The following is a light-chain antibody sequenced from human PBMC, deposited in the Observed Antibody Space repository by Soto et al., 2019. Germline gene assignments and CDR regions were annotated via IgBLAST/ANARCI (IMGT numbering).Light chain of an antibody. CDR3: QVWDSSGDHVV. Sequence: SYELTQPPSVSVAPGQTATITCGGNNIGSKSVHWYQQKPGQAPVLAVYDDSDRPSGIPERFSGSNSGNTATLTISRVEAGDEADYYCQVWDSSGDHVVFGGGTKVTVL. V-gene: IGLV3-21*02. CDR2: DDS. CDR1: NIGSKS. J-gene: IGLJ2*01.